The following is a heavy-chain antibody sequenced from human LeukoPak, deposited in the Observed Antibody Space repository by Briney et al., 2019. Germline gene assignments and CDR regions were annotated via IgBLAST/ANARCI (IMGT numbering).Heavy chain of an antibody. Sequence: GGSLRLSCAVSGITFSRYWMSWVRQAPGKGLECVANIKQDGSEKQYVDSVKGRFTISRDNARNSLYLQMNSLRAEDTALYYCARDLRLGELSPFDYWGQGTLVTVYS. V-gene: IGHV3-7*03. J-gene: IGHJ4*02. CDR3: ARDLRLGELSPFDY. CDR1: GITFSRYW. CDR2: IKQDGSEK. D-gene: IGHD3-16*02.